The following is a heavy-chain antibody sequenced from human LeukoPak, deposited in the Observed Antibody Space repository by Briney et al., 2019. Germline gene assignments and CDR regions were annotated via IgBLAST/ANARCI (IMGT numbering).Heavy chain of an antibody. CDR1: GFTFSSYA. CDR2: ISGSDGST. V-gene: IGHV3-23*01. CDR3: AKTELGYSSGWYPPYWYFDL. Sequence: GGSLRLSCAASGFTFSSYAMSWVRQAPGKGLEWVSAISGSDGSTYYADSVKGRFTISRDNSKNTLYLQMNSLRAEDTAVYYCAKTELGYSSGWYPPYWYFDLWGRGTLVTVSS. J-gene: IGHJ2*01. D-gene: IGHD6-19*01.